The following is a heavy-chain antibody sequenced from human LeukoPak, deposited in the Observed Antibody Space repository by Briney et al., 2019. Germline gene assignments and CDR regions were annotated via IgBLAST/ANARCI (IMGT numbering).Heavy chain of an antibody. D-gene: IGHD3-16*02. V-gene: IGHV4-4*07. J-gene: IGHJ4*02. CDR1: GGSISSYY. Sequence: PSETLSLTCTVSGGSISSYYWSWIRQPAGKGLEWIGRIYTSGSTNYNPSLKSRLSMSVDTSKNQSSLSLTSVTAADTAVYYCARVEVIGSTRYFDYWGQGAMVSVSS. CDR3: ARVEVIGSTRYFDY. CDR2: IYTSGST.